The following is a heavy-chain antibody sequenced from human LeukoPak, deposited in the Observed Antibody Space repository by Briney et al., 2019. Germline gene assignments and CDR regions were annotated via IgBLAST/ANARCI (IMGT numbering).Heavy chain of an antibody. Sequence: PGGSLRPSCAASGFTVSSNYMSWVRQAPGKGLEWVSVIYSGGSTYYADSVKGRFTISRDNSKNTLYLQMNSLRAEDTAVYYCARDQDYFDYWGQGTLVTVSS. CDR3: ARDQDYFDY. J-gene: IGHJ4*02. CDR1: GFTVSSNY. CDR2: IYSGGST. V-gene: IGHV3-53*01.